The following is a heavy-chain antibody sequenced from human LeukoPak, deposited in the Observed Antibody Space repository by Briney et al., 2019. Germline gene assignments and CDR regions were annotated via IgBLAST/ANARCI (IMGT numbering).Heavy chain of an antibody. CDR1: GGSISSYY. Sequence: SETLSLTCTVSGGSISSYYWSWIRQPPGKGLEWIGYIYYSGSTNYNPSLKSRVTISVDTSKNQFSLKLSSVTAADTAVYYCAREGRDADPRVSDYWGQGTLVTVSS. D-gene: IGHD6-6*01. V-gene: IGHV4-59*12. CDR2: IYYSGST. J-gene: IGHJ4*02. CDR3: AREGRDADPRVSDY.